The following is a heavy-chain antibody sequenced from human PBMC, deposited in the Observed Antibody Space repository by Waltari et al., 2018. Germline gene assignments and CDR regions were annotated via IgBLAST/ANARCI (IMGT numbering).Heavy chain of an antibody. CDR2: INHSGST. D-gene: IGHD6-19*01. V-gene: IGHV4-34*01. CDR3: ARLGWYYFDY. CDR1: GGSFSGYY. J-gene: IGHJ4*02. Sequence: QVQLQQWGAGLLKPSETLSLTCAVYGGSFSGYYWSWIRQPPGKGLEWIGEINHSGSTNYNPSLKSRVTISVDTYKNQFSLKLSSVTAADTAVDYCARLGWYYFDYWGQGTLVTVSS.